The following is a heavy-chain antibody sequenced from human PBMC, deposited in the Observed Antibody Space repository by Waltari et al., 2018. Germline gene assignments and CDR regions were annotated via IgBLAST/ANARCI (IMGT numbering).Heavy chain of an antibody. CDR2: IYYSGST. CDR3: AGPRVGADGSWFDP. J-gene: IGHJ5*02. Sequence: QLQVQESGPGLVKPSETLSLTCTVSGGSISSSGYYWGWMRQPPGKGLEWIGSIYYSGSTYYNPSLKSRVTISVDTSRNQFSLKLTSVSAADTAVYYCAGPRVGADGSWFDPWGQGTLVTVSS. D-gene: IGHD1-26*01. V-gene: IGHV4-39*07. CDR1: GGSISSSGYY.